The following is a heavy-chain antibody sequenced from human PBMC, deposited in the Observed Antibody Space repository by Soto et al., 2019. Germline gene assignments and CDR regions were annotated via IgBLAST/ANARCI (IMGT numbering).Heavy chain of an antibody. Sequence: SVKVSCKASGGTFSSYAISWVRQAPGQGLEWMGGIIPIFGTANYAQKFQGRVTITADESTSTAYMELSSLRSEDTAVYYCAREDTAMVTLSYGYWGQGTLVTVSS. CDR1: GGTFSSYA. CDR2: IIPIFGTA. D-gene: IGHD5-18*01. CDR3: AREDTAMVTLSYGY. J-gene: IGHJ4*02. V-gene: IGHV1-69*13.